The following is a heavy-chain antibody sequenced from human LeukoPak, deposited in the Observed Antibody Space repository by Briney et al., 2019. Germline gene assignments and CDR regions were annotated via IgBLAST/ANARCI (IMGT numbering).Heavy chain of an antibody. CDR2: INPSGGST. D-gene: IGHD5-18*01. J-gene: IGHJ4*02. CDR3: ARDLIEYGRIQLWEGSSRHLPLGPLDY. Sequence: ASVKVSCKASGYTFTSYYMHWVRQAPGQGLEWMGIINPSGGSTSYAQKFQGRVTMTRDTSTSTVYMELSSLRSEDTAVYYCARDLIEYGRIQLWEGSSRHLPLGPLDYWGQGTLVTVSS. CDR1: GYTFTSYY. V-gene: IGHV1-46*01.